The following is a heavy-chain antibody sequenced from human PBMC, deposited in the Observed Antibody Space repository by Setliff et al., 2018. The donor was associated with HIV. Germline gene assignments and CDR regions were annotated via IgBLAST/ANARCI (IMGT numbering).Heavy chain of an antibody. Sequence: SETLSLTCTVSGGSISSHYWNWIRRPPGKRLEWIGSINYSGSTNYDPSLKGRVTISVDTSKNQFSLKLRSVTAADTAVDYCAREGPGPNFYDSSCYPYYFDYWGQGTLVTVSS. V-gene: IGHV4-59*11. J-gene: IGHJ4*02. CDR1: GGSISSHY. CDR3: AREGPGPNFYDSSCYPYYFDY. D-gene: IGHD3-22*01. CDR2: INYSGST.